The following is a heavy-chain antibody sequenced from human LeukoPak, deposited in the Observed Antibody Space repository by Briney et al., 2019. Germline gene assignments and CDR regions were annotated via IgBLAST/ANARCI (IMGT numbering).Heavy chain of an antibody. CDR1: GFTFSSYA. D-gene: IGHD5-18*01. CDR2: ISSSGSGT. Sequence: GGSLRLSCAASGFTFSSYAMSWARQAPGKGLEWVSAISSSGSGTYYADSVKGRFAISRDSSKNTLYLQMNSLRAEDTAVYYCAKDRSQLWLSYFDYWGQGTLVTVSS. J-gene: IGHJ4*02. CDR3: AKDRSQLWLSYFDY. V-gene: IGHV3-23*01.